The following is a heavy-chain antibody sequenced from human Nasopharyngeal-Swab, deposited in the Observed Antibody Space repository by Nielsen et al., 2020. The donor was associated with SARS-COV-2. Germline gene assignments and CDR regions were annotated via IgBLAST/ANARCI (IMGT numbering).Heavy chain of an antibody. J-gene: IGHJ6*02. CDR2: IFSNDEK. V-gene: IGHV2-26*01. D-gene: IGHD6-6*01. CDR3: ARIKRYSSSSGADYYYGMDV. Sequence: WIRQPLGKALEWLAHIFSNDEKSYSTSLKSRLTISKDTSKSQVVLTMTNMDPVDTATYYCARIKRYSSSSGADYYYGMDVWGQGTTVTVSS.